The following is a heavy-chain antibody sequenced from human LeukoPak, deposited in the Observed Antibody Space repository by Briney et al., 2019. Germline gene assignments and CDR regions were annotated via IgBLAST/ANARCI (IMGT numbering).Heavy chain of an antibody. CDR2: IIPILGIA. CDR3: ARERFRGGSYSRGAFDY. V-gene: IGHV1-69*04. J-gene: IGHJ4*02. Sequence: GASVKVSCKASGGTFSSYAISWVRQAPGQGLEWMGRIIPILGIANYAQKFQGRPTIPADEPTSTAYMQLRSLRSEDTAVYYCARERFRGGSYSRGAFDYWGQGTLVTVSS. CDR1: GGTFSSYA. D-gene: IGHD1-26*01.